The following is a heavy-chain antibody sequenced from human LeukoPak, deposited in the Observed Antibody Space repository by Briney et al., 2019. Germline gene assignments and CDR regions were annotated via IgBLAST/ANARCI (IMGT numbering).Heavy chain of an antibody. J-gene: IGHJ3*02. D-gene: IGHD2-21*01. V-gene: IGHV4-59*01. CDR1: GGSITSSY. Sequence: KPSETLSLTCTVSGGSITSSYWSWIRQSPGKGLEWIGYIYHSGSTNSNPPFKSRVTISVDTPKNQFSLKLSSVTAADTAVYYCVRWQYCGGNCYFSAFDIWGQGTMVTVSS. CDR3: VRWQYCGGNCYFSAFDI. CDR2: IYHSGST.